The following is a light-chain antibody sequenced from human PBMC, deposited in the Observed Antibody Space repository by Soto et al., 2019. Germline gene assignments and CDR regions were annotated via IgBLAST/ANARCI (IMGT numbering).Light chain of an antibody. J-gene: IGKJ1*01. V-gene: IGKV1-9*01. CDR1: QGISSY. CDR3: QQLKSYPQT. Sequence: DIQFTQSPSFLSASVGYRVDITCTSSQGISSYLAWYQKKPGKAPKLLMYAASTLQSGVPSRFSGSGSGTEFTLTISSLQTEDFATYSCQQLKSYPQTFGKGTKVDIK. CDR2: AAS.